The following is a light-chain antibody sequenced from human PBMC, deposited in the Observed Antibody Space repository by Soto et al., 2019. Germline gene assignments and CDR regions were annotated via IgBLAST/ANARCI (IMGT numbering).Light chain of an antibody. CDR3: CSYAGSTTYV. CDR1: SSDVGSYNL. J-gene: IGLJ1*01. V-gene: IGLV2-23*01. Sequence: QSVLTQPASVSGSPGQSITISCTGTSSDVGSYNLVSWYQQHPGKAPQLMIYEGSKRPSGVSNRFSGSKSGNTASLTTSGLQAEDEAAYYGCSYAGSTTYVCRTGTKVP. CDR2: EGS.